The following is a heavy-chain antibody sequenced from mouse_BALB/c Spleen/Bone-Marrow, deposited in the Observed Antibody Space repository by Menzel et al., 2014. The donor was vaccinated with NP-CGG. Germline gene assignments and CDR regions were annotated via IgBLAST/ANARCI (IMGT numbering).Heavy chain of an antibody. CDR1: GFTFSNYW. J-gene: IGHJ3*01. CDR3: TTGFAY. Sequence: EVQGVESGGGLVQPGGSMKLSCVASGFTFSNYWMNWVRQSPEKGLEWVAEIRLKSNNYATHYAESVKGRFTISRDDSKSSVYLRMNNLRAEDTGIYYCTTGFAYWGQGTLVTVSA. V-gene: IGHV6-6*02. CDR2: IRLKSNNYAT.